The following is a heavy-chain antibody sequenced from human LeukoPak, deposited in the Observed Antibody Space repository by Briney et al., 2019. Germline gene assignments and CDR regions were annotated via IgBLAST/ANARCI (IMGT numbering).Heavy chain of an antibody. CDR2: ISYDGSNK. J-gene: IGHJ4*02. Sequence: PGGSLRLSCAASGFTFSSYGMHWVRQAPGKGLEWVAVISYDGSNKYYADSVKGRFTISRDNSKNTLYLQMNSLRAEDTAVYYCAKNYAAMVEYYFDYWGQGTLVTVSS. V-gene: IGHV3-30*18. CDR1: GFTFSSYG. CDR3: AKNYAAMVEYYFDY. D-gene: IGHD5-18*01.